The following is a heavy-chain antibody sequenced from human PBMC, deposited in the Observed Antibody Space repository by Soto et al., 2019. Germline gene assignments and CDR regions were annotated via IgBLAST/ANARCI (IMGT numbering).Heavy chain of an antibody. V-gene: IGHV3-30*18. CDR1: GFTFSSYG. J-gene: IGHJ2*01. Sequence: QVQLVESGGGVVQPGRSLRLSCAASGFTFSSYGMHWVRQAPGKGLEWVAVISYDGSNKYYADSVKGRFTISRDNSKNTLYLQMNSLRAEDTAVYYCAKSGLADWYFDLWGRGTLVTVSS. CDR3: AKSGLADWYFDL. CDR2: ISYDGSNK.